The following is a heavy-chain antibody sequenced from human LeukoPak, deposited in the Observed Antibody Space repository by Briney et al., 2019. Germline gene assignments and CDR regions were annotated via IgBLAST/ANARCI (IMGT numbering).Heavy chain of an antibody. V-gene: IGHV4-39*07. D-gene: IGHD2-15*01. J-gene: IGHJ6*02. CDR3: ARLMLPYYYYGMDV. CDR2: IYYSGNT. Sequence: SETLSLTCTVSGGSITSSSYYWGWIRQPPGKGLEWIGSIYYSGNTYYKPSLKSRVTISVDTSKNQFSLKLSSVTAADTAVYYCARLMLPYYYYGMDVWGQGTTVTVSS. CDR1: GGSITSSSYY.